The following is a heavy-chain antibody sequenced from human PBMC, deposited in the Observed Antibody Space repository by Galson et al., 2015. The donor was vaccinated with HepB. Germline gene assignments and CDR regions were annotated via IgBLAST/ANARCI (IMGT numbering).Heavy chain of an antibody. V-gene: IGHV3-33*01. Sequence: SLRLSCAASGFTFSSYGMHWVRQAPGKGLEWVAVIWYDGSNKYYADSVKGRFTISRDNSKNTLYLQMNSLRDEDTAVYYCARGYDYVWGSYTAGNDYWGQGTLVTVSS. J-gene: IGHJ4*02. D-gene: IGHD3-16*01. CDR2: IWYDGSNK. CDR3: ARGYDYVWGSYTAGNDY. CDR1: GFTFSSYG.